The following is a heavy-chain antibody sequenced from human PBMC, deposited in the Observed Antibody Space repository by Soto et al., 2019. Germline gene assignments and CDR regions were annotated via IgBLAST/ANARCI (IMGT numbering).Heavy chain of an antibody. CDR2: IIPLLDIT. CDR1: GGAFTNDI. CDR3: ARDSPIGSTFSGYDAIDY. V-gene: IGHV1-69*08. Sequence: QVQLVQSGAEVKKPGSSVKVSCKASGGAFTNDIITWVRQAPGQGLEWMGGIIPLLDITNYAQKFQGRVTITADKSTSTAYMELNSLISEDTAVYYCARDSPIGSTFSGYDAIDYWGQGTLVTVSS. D-gene: IGHD5-12*01. J-gene: IGHJ4*02.